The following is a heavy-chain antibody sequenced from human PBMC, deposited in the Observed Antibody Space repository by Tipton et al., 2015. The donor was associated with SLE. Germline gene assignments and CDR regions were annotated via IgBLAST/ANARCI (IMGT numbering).Heavy chain of an antibody. J-gene: IGHJ4*02. CDR3: ARRVVSVVMNFFDS. CDR2: INHSGGT. CDR1: ADSFTHYH. Sequence: TLSLTCTVAADSFTHYHWTWIRQPPGKGLEWLGDINHSGGTNYNPSLKSRVTISADTSKNQFSLKLTSVTAADTALYYCARRVVSVVMNFFDSWGQGALVTVSS. V-gene: IGHV4-34*01. D-gene: IGHD3-22*01.